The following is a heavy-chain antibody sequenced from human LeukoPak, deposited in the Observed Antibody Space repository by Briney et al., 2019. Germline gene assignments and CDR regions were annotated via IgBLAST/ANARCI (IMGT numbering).Heavy chain of an antibody. Sequence: PGGSLRLSCAGSGFTFDDYAMHWVRQAQGQGREGVSGVSWNSGSIGYADSVKGRFTISRDNAKNSLYLQMNSLRAEDTALYYCAKDRLWFGELTSRWDAFDIWGQGTMVTVSS. CDR2: VSWNSGSI. V-gene: IGHV3-9*01. CDR3: AKDRLWFGELTSRWDAFDI. CDR1: GFTFDDYA. D-gene: IGHD3-10*01. J-gene: IGHJ3*02.